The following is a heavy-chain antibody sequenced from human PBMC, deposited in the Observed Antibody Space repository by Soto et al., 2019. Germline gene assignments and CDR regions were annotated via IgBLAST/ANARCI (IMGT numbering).Heavy chain of an antibody. CDR2: FYYTGST. V-gene: IGHV4-61*03. CDR3: AGGTDGKKVAY. J-gene: IGHJ4*02. Sequence: QVQLQESRPGLVKSSETLSLTCTVSGGSVSSEHYYWNWIRQPPGKGLEWIGYFYYTGSTNYNPSLESRLTMSVDMSKNHFSLKLSSVTAADTAVYYCAGGTDGKKVAYWGQGTLVTVSS. CDR1: GGSVSSEHYY. D-gene: IGHD5-12*01.